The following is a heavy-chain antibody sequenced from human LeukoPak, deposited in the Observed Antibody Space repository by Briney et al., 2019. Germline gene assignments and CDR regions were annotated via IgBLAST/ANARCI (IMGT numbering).Heavy chain of an antibody. CDR2: SYSGGST. Sequence: GGSLRLSCVDSEFTRISNYRRCVRQAPGKGQDEVAVSYSGGSTHYADSVKGKSPTSRDNSKNTQYLQMNSLRAEDTAVYYCARDRLPYDSLTGYPTDWGQGTLATVSS. V-gene: IGHV3-66*01. D-gene: IGHD3-9*01. J-gene: IGHJ4*02. CDR3: ARDRLPYDSLTGYPTD. CDR1: EFTRISNY.